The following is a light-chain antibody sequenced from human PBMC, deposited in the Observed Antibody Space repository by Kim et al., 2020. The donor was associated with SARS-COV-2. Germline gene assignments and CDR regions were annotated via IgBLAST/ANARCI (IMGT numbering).Light chain of an antibody. CDR3: QQTKNFPYT. J-gene: IGKJ2*01. V-gene: IGKV1-16*01. Sequence: DIQMTQSPSSLSASVGDRVTITCRASQGINSYLAWFQQKPGKAPKPLIYAASSLQSGVPSRFTGSGSGTDFTLTINSLQPEDSGTYYCQQTKNFPYTFGQGTKLEI. CDR2: AAS. CDR1: QGINSY.